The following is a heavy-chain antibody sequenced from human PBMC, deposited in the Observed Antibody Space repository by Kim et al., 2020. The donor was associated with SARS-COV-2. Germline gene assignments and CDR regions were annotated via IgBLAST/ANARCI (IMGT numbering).Heavy chain of an antibody. CDR2: IRSKANSYAT. Sequence: GGSLRLSCAASGFTFSGSAMHWVRQASGKGLEWVGRIRSKANSYATAYAASVKGRFTISRDDSKNTGYLQMNSLKTEDTAVYYCTRVPPDPGSYYDAFDIWGRGTMVTVSS. D-gene: IGHD3-10*01. J-gene: IGHJ3*02. CDR1: GFTFSGSA. V-gene: IGHV3-73*01. CDR3: TRVPPDPGSYYDAFDI.